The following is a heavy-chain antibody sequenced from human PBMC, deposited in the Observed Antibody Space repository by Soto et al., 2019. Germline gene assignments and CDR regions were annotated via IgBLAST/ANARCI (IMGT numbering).Heavy chain of an antibody. J-gene: IGHJ4*02. D-gene: IGHD6-13*01. Sequence: SPTLSLPCAISGDSVSSNSAAWNWIRQSPSRGLEWLGRTYYRARWYNDYAVSVKSRIPVNPDTSKIHFSLQLNSVTPEDTAVYYCARDPRSSWYWDYWGQGALVTVSS. V-gene: IGHV6-1*01. CDR3: ARDPRSSWYWDY. CDR2: TYYRARWYN. CDR1: GDSVSSNSAA.